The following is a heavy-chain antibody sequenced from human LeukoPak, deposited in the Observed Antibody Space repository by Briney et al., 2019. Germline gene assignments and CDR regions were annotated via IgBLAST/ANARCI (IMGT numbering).Heavy chain of an antibody. J-gene: IGHJ4*02. D-gene: IGHD1/OR15-1a*01. Sequence: GGSLRLSRTASGFTFSNYYMNWVRQAPGKGLEWVGYIKGDGSYTNYVASVKGRFTISRDNAKNSLYLQMNSLRTEDTAVYYRARDMGWKQHDYWGQGTLVTVSS. V-gene: IGHV3-7*03. CDR3: ARDMGWKQHDY. CDR2: IKGDGSYT. CDR1: GFTFSNYY.